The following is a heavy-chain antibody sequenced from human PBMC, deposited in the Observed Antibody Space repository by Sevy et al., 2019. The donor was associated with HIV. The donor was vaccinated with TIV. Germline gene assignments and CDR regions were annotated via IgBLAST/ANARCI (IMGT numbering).Heavy chain of an antibody. V-gene: IGHV4-59*01. D-gene: IGHD6-13*01. Sequence: SETLSLTCTVSGGSISNYLWSWIRQPPGKGLEWIGYIYYSGSTNYNPSLKSRVTISVETSKNQFSLKLSSVTAADTAVYYCARESIGAVGDFDYWGQGTLVTVSS. CDR3: ARESIGAVGDFDY. J-gene: IGHJ4*02. CDR1: GGSISNYL. CDR2: IYYSGST.